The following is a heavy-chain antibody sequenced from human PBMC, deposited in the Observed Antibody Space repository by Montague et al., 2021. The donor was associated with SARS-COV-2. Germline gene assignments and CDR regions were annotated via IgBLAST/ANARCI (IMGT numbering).Heavy chain of an antibody. D-gene: IGHD1-14*01. CDR2: TYYRSKWYN. CDR3: AGAQGDYVGERTTYYYYGMDV. V-gene: IGHV6-1*01. CDR1: GDSVSSNIAT. Sequence: CAISGDSVSSNIATWNWIRQSPSRGLEWLGRTYYRSKWYNDYAESVKSRITIDPDTSKHQFSLHLNSVTPEDTAVYYCAGAQGDYVGERTTYYYYGMDVWGQGTTVTVSS. J-gene: IGHJ6*02.